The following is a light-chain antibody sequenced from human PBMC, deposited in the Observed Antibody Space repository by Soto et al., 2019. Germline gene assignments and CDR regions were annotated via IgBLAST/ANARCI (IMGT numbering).Light chain of an antibody. CDR2: DVS. Sequence: EIVLTQSPATLSLSPGERATLSCRASQSVGSYLAWYQQRPGQAPRLLIYDVSNRATGIPARFSGSGSGTDFTLTISSLGPEDFAVYYCQQRSNWPLTFGGGTKVDIK. CDR3: QQRSNWPLT. J-gene: IGKJ4*01. V-gene: IGKV3-11*01. CDR1: QSVGSY.